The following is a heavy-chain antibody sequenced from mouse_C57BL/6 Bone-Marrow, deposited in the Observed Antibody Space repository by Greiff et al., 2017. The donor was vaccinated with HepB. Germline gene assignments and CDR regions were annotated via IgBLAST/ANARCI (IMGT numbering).Heavy chain of an antibody. CDR1: GYTFTSYW. J-gene: IGHJ1*03. CDR2: IDPSDSYT. D-gene: IGHD1-1*01. V-gene: IGHV1-69*01. Sequence: QVQLKQPGAELVMPGASVKLSCKASGYTFTSYWMHWVKQRPGQGLEWIGEIDPSDSYTNYNQKFKGKSTLTVDKSSSTAYMQLSSLTSEDSAVYYCARDYGSSFPWYFDVWGTGTTVTVSS. CDR3: ARDYGSSFPWYFDV.